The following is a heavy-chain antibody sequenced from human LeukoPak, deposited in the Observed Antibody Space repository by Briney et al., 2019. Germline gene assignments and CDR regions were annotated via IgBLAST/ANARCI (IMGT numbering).Heavy chain of an antibody. CDR3: GRIAAGGIDF. CDR2: IQQDRSEK. J-gene: IGHJ4*02. D-gene: IGHD6-25*01. V-gene: IGHV3-7*03. CDR1: GFTLCSYW. Sequence: GGSLRLSCAASGFTLCSYWISWVRQAAGQRLESVANIQQDRSEKYYVASVKGRFTISRDNAKNSLYLQMNSPRGEDTAVYYCGRIAAGGIDFWGQGTLVTVSS.